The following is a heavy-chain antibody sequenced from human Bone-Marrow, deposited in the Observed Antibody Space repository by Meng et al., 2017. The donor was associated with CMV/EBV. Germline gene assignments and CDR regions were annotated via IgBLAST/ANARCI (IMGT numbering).Heavy chain of an antibody. J-gene: IGHJ4*02. V-gene: IGHV4-61*01. CDR1: GDPVSSGSYQ. Sequence: GSLRLSCTVSGDPVSSGSYQWSWIRQPPGTELEWIGYISYSGNTIYNPSLKSRVTISLDMSKNQFSLKLHSVTAADTAVYYCARLVWLRFFDYWGQGTLVTVSS. CDR2: ISYSGNT. CDR3: ARLVWLRFFDY. D-gene: IGHD5-12*01.